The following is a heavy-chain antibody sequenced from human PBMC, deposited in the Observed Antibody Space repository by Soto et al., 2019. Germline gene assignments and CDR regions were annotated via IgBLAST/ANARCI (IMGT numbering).Heavy chain of an antibody. J-gene: IGHJ4*02. CDR2: ISGSGGST. CDR1: GFTFSSYA. Sequence: PGGSLRLSCAASGFTFSSYAMSWVRQAPGKGLEWVSAISGSGGSTYCADSVKGRFTISRDNSKNTLYLQMNSLRAEDTAVYYCAKDLYGDYLRPFDYWGQGTLVTVSS. V-gene: IGHV3-23*01. CDR3: AKDLYGDYLRPFDY. D-gene: IGHD4-17*01.